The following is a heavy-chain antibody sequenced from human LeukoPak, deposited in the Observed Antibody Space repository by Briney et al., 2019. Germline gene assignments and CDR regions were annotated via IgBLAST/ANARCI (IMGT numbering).Heavy chain of an antibody. J-gene: IGHJ4*02. CDR3: ARGLTFLF. Sequence: PSETLSLTCTVSGGSISSYYWSWIRQPPGKGLEWIGEINHSGSTNYNPSLKSRVTISVDTSKNQFSLKLSSVTAADTAVYYCARGLTFLFWGQGTLVTVSS. V-gene: IGHV4-34*01. D-gene: IGHD2-21*02. CDR1: GGSISSYY. CDR2: INHSGST.